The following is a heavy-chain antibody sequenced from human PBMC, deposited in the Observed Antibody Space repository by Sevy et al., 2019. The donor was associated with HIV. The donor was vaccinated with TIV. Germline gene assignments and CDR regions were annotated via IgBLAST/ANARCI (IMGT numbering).Heavy chain of an antibody. CDR1: GGSISSSSYY. D-gene: IGHD2-2*01. J-gene: IGHJ6*03. Sequence: SENLSLTCTVSGGSISSSSYYWGWIRQPPGKGLEWIGSIYYSGSTYYNPSLKSRVTISVDTSKNQFSLKLSSVTAADTAVYYCAGPSRYCSSTSCSRPYYYYMDVWGKGTTVTVSS. CDR2: IYYSGST. V-gene: IGHV4-39*01. CDR3: AGPSRYCSSTSCSRPYYYYMDV.